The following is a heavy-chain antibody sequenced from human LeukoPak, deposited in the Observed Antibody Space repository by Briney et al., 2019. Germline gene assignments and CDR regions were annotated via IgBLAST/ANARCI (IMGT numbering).Heavy chain of an antibody. J-gene: IGHJ6*03. D-gene: IGHD1-1*01. CDR2: IYYSGST. Sequence: PSETLSLTCTVSGGSISSSSYYWGWIREPPGKGLEWIGSIYYSGSTYYNPSLKSRVTISVDTSKNQFSLKLSSVTAADTAVYYCARPKGNDYYYYMDVWGKGTKVTVSS. CDR3: ARPKGNDYYYYMDV. CDR1: GGSISSSSYY. V-gene: IGHV4-39*01.